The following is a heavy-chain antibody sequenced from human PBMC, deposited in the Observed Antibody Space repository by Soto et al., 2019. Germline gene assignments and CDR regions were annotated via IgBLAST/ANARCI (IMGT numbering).Heavy chain of an antibody. D-gene: IGHD5-18*01. Sequence: QVQLVESGGGVVQPGRSLRLSCAASGFTFSTYGMHWVRQAPGKGLEWVAVISSDGSKKDNGDSVKGRFTVSRDNSKNKLLLEMNSLSVEDTDVYYGAKALPSYRYGQSNYCYGMDVWGQGTTVPVSS. J-gene: IGHJ6*02. CDR1: GFTFSTYG. V-gene: IGHV3-30*18. CDR3: AKALPSYRYGQSNYCYGMDV. CDR2: ISSDGSKK.